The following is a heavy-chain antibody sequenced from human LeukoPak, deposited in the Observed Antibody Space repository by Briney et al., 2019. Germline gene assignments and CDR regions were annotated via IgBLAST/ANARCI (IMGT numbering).Heavy chain of an antibody. CDR3: ARGLIGGKYQLLGDAGRGAFDI. D-gene: IGHD2-2*01. J-gene: IGHJ3*02. V-gene: IGHV1-18*01. Sequence: ASVKVSCKASDYTFSSYGISWVRQAPGQGLEWMGWISGYNGNTKYAQNLQGRVTMTTDTSTTTAYMELRSLRSDDTAVYYCARGLIGGKYQLLGDAGRGAFDIWGQGTMVTVSS. CDR1: DYTFSSYG. CDR2: ISGYNGNT.